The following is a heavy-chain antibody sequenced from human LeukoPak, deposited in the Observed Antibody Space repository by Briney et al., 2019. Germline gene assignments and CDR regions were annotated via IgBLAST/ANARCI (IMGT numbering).Heavy chain of an antibody. D-gene: IGHD3-10*01. CDR1: GNIFTNYH. CDR2: VYADGGTI. Sequence: ASVKVSCKASGNIFTNYHLHWVRLAPGRGLEWMGAVYADGGTITNTRSFQDRVTMTRDVSTRTVYMELSSLNSEDTAVYYCATEAPGSYRFDNWGQEILVTVSS. V-gene: IGHV1-46*01. J-gene: IGHJ4*02. CDR3: ATEAPGSYRFDN.